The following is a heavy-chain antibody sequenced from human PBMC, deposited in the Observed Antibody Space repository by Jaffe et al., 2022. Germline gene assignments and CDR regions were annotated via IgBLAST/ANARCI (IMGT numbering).Heavy chain of an antibody. V-gene: IGHV1-2*06. J-gene: IGHJ4*02. CDR2: INPNSGGT. Sequence: QVQLVQSGAEVKKPGASVKVSCKASGYTFTGYYMHWVRQAPGQGLEWMGRINPNSGGTNYAQKFQGRVTMTRDTSISTAYMELSRLRSDDTAVYYCARDSRAGDYGDYEQSGDYWGQGTLVTVSS. CDR3: ARDSRAGDYGDYEQSGDY. CDR1: GYTFTGYY. D-gene: IGHD4-17*01.